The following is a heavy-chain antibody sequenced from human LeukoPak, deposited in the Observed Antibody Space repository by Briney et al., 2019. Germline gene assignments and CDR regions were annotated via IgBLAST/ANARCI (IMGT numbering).Heavy chain of an antibody. J-gene: IGHJ3*02. V-gene: IGHV3-53*01. D-gene: IGHD3-10*01. CDR2: IYSGGRT. CDR3: ARGLGRELDGAFDI. CDR1: GFIFSSYY. Sequence: GGSLRLSCAASGFIFSSYYMSWVRQAPGKGLEWVSVIYSGGRTYYADSVKGRFTISRDNSRNTLYLQMNSLRAEDTAVYYCARGLGRELDGAFDIWGQGTMVTVSS.